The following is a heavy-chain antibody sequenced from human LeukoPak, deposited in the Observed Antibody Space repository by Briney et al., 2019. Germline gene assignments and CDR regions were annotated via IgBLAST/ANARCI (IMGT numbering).Heavy chain of an antibody. J-gene: IGHJ5*02. D-gene: IGHD4/OR15-4a*01. CDR3: AKDHTPNYA. CDR2: ISGSGGST. V-gene: IGHV3-23*01. CDR1: GFTFSDYY. Sequence: GGSLRLSCAASGFTFSDYYMSWVRQAPGKGLEWVSAISGSGGSTYYADSVKGRFTISRDNPKNTLYLQMNSLRAEDTAVYYCAKDHTPNYAWGQGTLVTVSS.